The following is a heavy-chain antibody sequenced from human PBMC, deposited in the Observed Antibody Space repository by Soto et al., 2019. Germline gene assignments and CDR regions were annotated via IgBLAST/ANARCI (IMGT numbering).Heavy chain of an antibody. J-gene: IGHJ4*02. V-gene: IGHV1-2*02. CDR3: ATSSDWSPLLDY. CDR1: QYTFSNYY. CDR2: INNGGGT. D-gene: IGHD6-19*01. Sequence: QVQLVQSGAEVTKPGASVKVSCKASQYTFSNYYLHWVRQAPGQRPVWMGWINNGGGTIYAQDFQGRLTMTRDTSITTAYMELSRLSSDDTAFYYCATSSDWSPLLDYWGQGTLVAVSS.